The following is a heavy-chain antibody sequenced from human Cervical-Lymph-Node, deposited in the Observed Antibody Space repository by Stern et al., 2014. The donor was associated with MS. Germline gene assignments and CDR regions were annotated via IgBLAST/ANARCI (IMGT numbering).Heavy chain of an antibody. CDR1: GFTFSLSA. V-gene: IGHV3-23*04. CDR3: AKEGIAVASFDY. J-gene: IGHJ4*02. D-gene: IGHD6-19*01. CDR2: ISGTDSST. Sequence: EVQLVESGGDLAQPGGSLRLSCAVSGFTFSLSAMSWVRQAPGKGLEWVSAISGTDSSTYYAETVKGRFTISRDNSKYTLYLQMNNLRAEDTAVYYCAKEGIAVASFDYWGQGTLVTVSS.